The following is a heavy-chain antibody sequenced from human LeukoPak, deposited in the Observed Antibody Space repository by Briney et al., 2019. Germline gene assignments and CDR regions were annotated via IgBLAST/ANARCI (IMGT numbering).Heavy chain of an antibody. V-gene: IGHV1-18*01. CDR2: ISTYSGTT. CDR3: ARSGGYYFYMDV. J-gene: IGHJ6*03. D-gene: IGHD1-26*01. Sequence: ASVKVSCKASGYTFSNSGISWVRQAPGQGLEWMGWISTYSGTTNYAHNLQGRLTMTTDTSTSTAYMELRNLKSDDTAVYYCARSGGYYFYMDVWGKGTTVTVSS. CDR1: GYTFSNSG.